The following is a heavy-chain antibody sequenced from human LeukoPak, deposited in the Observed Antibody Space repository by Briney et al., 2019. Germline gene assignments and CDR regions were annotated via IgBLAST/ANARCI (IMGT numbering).Heavy chain of an antibody. J-gene: IGHJ4*02. CDR3: AREADYSNIWAPFDY. V-gene: IGHV3-48*03. D-gene: IGHD6-13*01. CDR2: ITKSGSTM. Sequence: GGSLRLSCVVSGFTFSRYEMNWVRQAPGKGLEWVSYITKSGSTMFYADSVKGRFTISRDNAKNSLYLQMNSLGADDTAVYYCAREADYSNIWAPFDYWGQGALVTGSS. CDR1: GFTFSRYE.